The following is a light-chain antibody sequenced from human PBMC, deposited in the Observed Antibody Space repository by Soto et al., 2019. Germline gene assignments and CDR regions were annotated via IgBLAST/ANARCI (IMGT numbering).Light chain of an antibody. CDR2: LNSDDSH. CDR3: QTWGTGIQV. J-gene: IGLJ2*01. Sequence: QPVLTQSPSASASLGASVKLTCTLSSGHSSYGIAWHQQQPEKGPRYLMKLNSDDSHSKGDGIPDRFSGSSSGAERYLTISGLQSEDEADYFCQTWGTGIQVFGGGTKLTVL. V-gene: IGLV4-69*01. CDR1: SGHSSYG.